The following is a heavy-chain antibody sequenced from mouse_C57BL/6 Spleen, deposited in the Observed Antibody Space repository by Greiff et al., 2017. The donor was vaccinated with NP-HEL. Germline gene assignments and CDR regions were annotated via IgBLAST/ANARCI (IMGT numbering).Heavy chain of an antibody. V-gene: IGHV1-80*01. CDR3: ARSGANWDVDY. Sequence: QVQLKESGAELVKPGASVKISCKASGYAFSSYWMNWVKQRPGKGLEWIGQIYPGDGDTNYNGKFKGKATLTADKSSSTAYMQLSSLTSEDSAVYFCARSGANWDVDYWGQGTTLTVSS. D-gene: IGHD4-1*01. J-gene: IGHJ2*01. CDR2: IYPGDGDT. CDR1: GYAFSSYW.